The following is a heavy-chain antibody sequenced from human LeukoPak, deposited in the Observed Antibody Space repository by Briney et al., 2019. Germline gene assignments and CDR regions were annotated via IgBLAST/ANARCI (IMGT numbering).Heavy chain of an antibody. Sequence: GESLRLSCAASGFTFSSYGMHWVRQAPGKGLEWVAVISHDGINKYSADSVKGRFTISRDNSKNTLYLQMNSLRAEDTAVYYCAKASSGSYWGGYFDYWGQGALVTASS. CDR2: ISHDGINK. V-gene: IGHV3-30*18. CDR1: GFTFSSYG. D-gene: IGHD1-26*01. CDR3: AKASSGSYWGGYFDY. J-gene: IGHJ4*02.